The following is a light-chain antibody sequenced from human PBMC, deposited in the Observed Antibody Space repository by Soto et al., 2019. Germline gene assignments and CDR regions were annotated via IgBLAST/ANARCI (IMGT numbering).Light chain of an antibody. Sequence: DIQMTQSPSTLSASVGDRVTITCRASESISNFLAWYQQKPGKAPNLLIYNASSLESGVPSRFSGSGSGTEFTLTLSSLQLFYFMICRSPRYNLFPYTSRLRTK. CDR3: PRYNLFPYT. V-gene: IGKV1-5*03. J-gene: IGKJ1*01. CDR1: ESISNF. CDR2: NAS.